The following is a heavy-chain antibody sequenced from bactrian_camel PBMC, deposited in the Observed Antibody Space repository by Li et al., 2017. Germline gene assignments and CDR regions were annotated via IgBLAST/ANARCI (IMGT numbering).Heavy chain of an antibody. J-gene: IGHJ4*01. CDR3: AAARRFWCGGNWYSGRTYDK. CDR1: GGPWSSYC. Sequence: HVQLVESGGGSVQAGGSLRLSCAYSGGPWSSYCMGWFRQVPGKEREGVAGIDADGNTTYSDSVEGRFVVSRDHTENILYLQMNRLKPEDTTTYYCAAARRFWCGGNWYSGRTYDKWGQGTQVTVS. V-gene: IGHV3S9*01. CDR2: IDADGNT. D-gene: IGHD3*01.